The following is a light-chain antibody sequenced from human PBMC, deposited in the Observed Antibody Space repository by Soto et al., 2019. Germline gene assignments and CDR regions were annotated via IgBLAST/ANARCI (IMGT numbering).Light chain of an antibody. Sequence: IALTQSPLSLSVTPGEPASISCRSSQTLLHSNGYTYLNWYLQKPGQSPQLVIYLGSNRAPGDHGRFGGSGSGTDFTLKINRVQAEDVGVFYCMQGLRPMYTFGQGTKLEIK. CDR3: MQGLRPMYT. CDR2: LGS. J-gene: IGKJ2*01. V-gene: IGKV2-28*01. CDR1: QTLLHSNGYTY.